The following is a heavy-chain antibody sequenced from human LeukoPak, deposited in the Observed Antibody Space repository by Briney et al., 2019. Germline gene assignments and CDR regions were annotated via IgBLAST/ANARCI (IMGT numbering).Heavy chain of an antibody. CDR2: IYYIRNT. CDR1: GCSVCSAGYY. Sequence: PSETLSLTCTVSGCSVCSAGYYWSWIRQPPGGGLEWIGYIYYIRNTNYNPSLKSRVTMSLNPSKNQFYLKLNSVTAADTAVYYRARTQSQSGSYRYYFGYWGQGTLVTVSS. V-gene: IGHV4-61*08. CDR3: ARTQSQSGSYRYYFGY. J-gene: IGHJ4*02. D-gene: IGHD1-26*01.